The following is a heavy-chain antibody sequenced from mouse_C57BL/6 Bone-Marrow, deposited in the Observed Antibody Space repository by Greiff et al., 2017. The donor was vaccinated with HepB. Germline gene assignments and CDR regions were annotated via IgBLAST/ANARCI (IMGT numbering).Heavy chain of an antibody. CDR1: GFTFSDYY. CDR2: INYDGSST. J-gene: IGHJ1*03. Sequence: EVKLVESEGGLVQPGSSMKLSCTASGFTFSDYYMAWVRQVPEKGLEWVANINYDGSSTYYLDSLKSRFIISRDNAKNILYLQMSSLKSEDTATYYCARGGSRRDWYFDVWGTGTTVTVSS. V-gene: IGHV5-16*01. D-gene: IGHD1-1*01. CDR3: ARGGSRRDWYFDV.